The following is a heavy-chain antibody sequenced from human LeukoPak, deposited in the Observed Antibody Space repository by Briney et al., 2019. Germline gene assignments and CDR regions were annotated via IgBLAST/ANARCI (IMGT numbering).Heavy chain of an antibody. V-gene: IGHV4-61*02. Sequence: SETLSLTCTVSGGSISSDNFYWSWIRQPAGKGLEWIGRFYASGNNDYSPSLRGRVTISADTSKNQFSLKLTSVTAADTAIYYCAREPVGAPRCFDYWGQGTLVTVSS. CDR1: GGSISSDNFY. CDR3: AREPVGAPRCFDY. D-gene: IGHD1-26*01. J-gene: IGHJ4*02. CDR2: FYASGNN.